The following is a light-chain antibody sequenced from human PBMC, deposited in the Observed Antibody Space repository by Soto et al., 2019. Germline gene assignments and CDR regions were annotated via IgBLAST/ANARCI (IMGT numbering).Light chain of an antibody. CDR1: QSINSE. Sequence: EIVMTQSPATLSLSPGERAALSCRASQSINSELAWYQQKPGQPPRLLIYGASTRATGIPARFTGSESGSEFTLTISGLQSEDFAAYYCQQCHNWPLTFGQGTRLEI. V-gene: IGKV3-15*01. CDR3: QQCHNWPLT. CDR2: GAS. J-gene: IGKJ2*01.